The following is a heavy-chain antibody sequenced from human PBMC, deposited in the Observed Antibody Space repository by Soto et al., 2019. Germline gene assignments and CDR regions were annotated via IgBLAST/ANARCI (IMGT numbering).Heavy chain of an antibody. CDR1: RFTFSNYW. V-gene: IGHV3-7*01. J-gene: IGHJ4*02. CDR2: IKQDGSEK. D-gene: IGHD1-7*01. CDR3: AREPNSIDY. Sequence: EVQLVESGGGLVQPGGSLRLSCAASRFTFSNYWMSWVHQAPGKGLEWVANIKQDGSEKYYVDSVKGRFTISRDNAKNSLYLQMNSLRAEDTAVYYCAREPNSIDYWGQGTLVTVSS.